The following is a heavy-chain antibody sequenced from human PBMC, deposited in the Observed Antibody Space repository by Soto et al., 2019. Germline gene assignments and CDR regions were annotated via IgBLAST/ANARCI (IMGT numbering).Heavy chain of an antibody. V-gene: IGHV1-18*01. CDR1: GYTFTSYG. J-gene: IGHJ2*01. CDR3: ARDWVTMARVGGYFDL. CDR2: ISAYNGNT. D-gene: IGHD3-10*01. Sequence: QVQLVQSGAEVKKPGASVKVSCKASGYTFTSYGISWVRQAPGQGLEWMGWISAYNGNTNYAQKLQGRVTMTTDTPTHTAYMELRRLRSDDTAVYYCARDWVTMARVGGYFDLWGRGTLVTVSS.